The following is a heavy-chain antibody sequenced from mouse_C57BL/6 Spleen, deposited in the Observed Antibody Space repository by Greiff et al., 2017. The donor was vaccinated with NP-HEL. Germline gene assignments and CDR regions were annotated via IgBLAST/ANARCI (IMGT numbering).Heavy chain of an antibody. D-gene: IGHD1-1*01. CDR3: ARFITTVVATRYFDY. Sequence: VQLQQPGAELVKPGASVKLSCKASGYTFTSYWMHWVKQRPGRGLEWIGRIDPNSGGTKYNEKFKSKATLTVDKPSSTAYMQLSSLTSEDSAVYYCARFITTVVATRYFDYWGQGTTLTVSS. V-gene: IGHV1-72*01. CDR1: GYTFTSYW. J-gene: IGHJ2*01. CDR2: IDPNSGGT.